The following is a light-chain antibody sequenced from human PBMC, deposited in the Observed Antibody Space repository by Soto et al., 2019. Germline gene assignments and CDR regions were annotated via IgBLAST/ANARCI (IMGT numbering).Light chain of an antibody. J-gene: IGLJ1*01. Sequence: QSVLTQPASVSGSPGQSITISCAGTSSDIGGYNYVSWYQQHPGKAPKVMIYEVSNRPSGVSNRFSGSKSGNTASLTISGLQAEDEADYYCCSFTSSNTHVFGTGTKVTVL. CDR2: EVS. CDR3: CSFTSSNTHV. V-gene: IGLV2-14*01. CDR1: SSDIGGYNY.